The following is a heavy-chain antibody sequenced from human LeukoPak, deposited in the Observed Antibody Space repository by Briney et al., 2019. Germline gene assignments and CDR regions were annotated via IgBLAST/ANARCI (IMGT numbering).Heavy chain of an antibody. CDR2: FYYSGNT. D-gene: IGHD3-3*01. Sequence: SETLSLTCTVSGVSISSSYWSWFRQPPGKGLEWIGYFYYSGNTNYNPSLKSRVTMSVDTSKNQFSLNLRSVTAADTAVFYCARLRFWSGYPFFDSWGQGTLVTVSP. V-gene: IGHV4-59*01. CDR3: ARLRFWSGYPFFDS. J-gene: IGHJ4*02. CDR1: GVSISSSY.